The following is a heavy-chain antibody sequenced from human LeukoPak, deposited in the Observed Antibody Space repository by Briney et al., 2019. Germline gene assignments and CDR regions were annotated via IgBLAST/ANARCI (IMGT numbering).Heavy chain of an antibody. J-gene: IGHJ4*02. D-gene: IGHD5-18*01. Sequence: SETLSLTCTVSGGSISSYYWSWIRQPPGKGLGWIGYIYYSGSTNYNPSLKSRVTISVDTSKNQFSLKLSSVTAADTAVYYCARFPIVYSYGAEDYWGQGTLVTVSS. CDR3: ARFPIVYSYGAEDY. CDR1: GGSISSYY. V-gene: IGHV4-59*08. CDR2: IYYSGST.